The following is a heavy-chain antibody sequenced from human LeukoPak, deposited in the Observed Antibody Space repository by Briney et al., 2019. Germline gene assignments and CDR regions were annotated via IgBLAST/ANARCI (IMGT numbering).Heavy chain of an antibody. D-gene: IGHD1-26*01. CDR2: IYYSGST. V-gene: IGHV4-59*01. CDR3: AREGGSYDHDAFDI. Sequence: SETLSLTCTVSGGSMNKYYWNWIRQPPGKGLEWIGHIYYSGSTNYNPSLKSRVTISVDTSKNQFSLKLSSVTAADTAVYYCAREGGSYDHDAFDIWGQGTMVTVSS. CDR1: GGSMNKYY. J-gene: IGHJ3*02.